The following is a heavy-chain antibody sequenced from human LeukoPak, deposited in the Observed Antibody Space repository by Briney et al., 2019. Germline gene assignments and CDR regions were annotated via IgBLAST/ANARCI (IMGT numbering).Heavy chain of an antibody. D-gene: IGHD1-1*01. J-gene: IGHJ5*02. V-gene: IGHV1-18*01. CDR2: ISAYNGNT. Sequence: ASVKVSCKASGGTFSSYAVSWVRLAPGQGLEWMGWISAYNGNTNYAQKLQGRDTMTTDTSTSTAYMELRSLRSDDTAVYYCAAGTIKSNWFDPWGQGTLVTVSS. CDR1: GGTFSSYA. CDR3: AAGTIKSNWFDP.